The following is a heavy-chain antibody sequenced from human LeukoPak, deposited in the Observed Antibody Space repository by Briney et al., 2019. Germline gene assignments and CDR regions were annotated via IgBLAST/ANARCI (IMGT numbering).Heavy chain of an antibody. V-gene: IGHV3-7*01. CDR1: GFTFSSYW. Sequence: GGSLRLSCAASGFTFSSYWMSWVRQAPGKGLEWVANIKQDGSEEYYVDSVKGRFTISRDNAKNSLYLQMNSLRAEDTAVYYCARGYDFWSGYLSYYGMDVWGQGTTVTVSS. J-gene: IGHJ6*02. CDR3: ARGYDFWSGYLSYYGMDV. CDR2: IKQDGSEE. D-gene: IGHD3-3*01.